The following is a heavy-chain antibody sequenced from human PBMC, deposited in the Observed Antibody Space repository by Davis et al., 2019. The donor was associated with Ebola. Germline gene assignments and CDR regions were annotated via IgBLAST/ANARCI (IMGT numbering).Heavy chain of an antibody. CDR1: NLTLSDVW. CDR2: IDSDGKTT. Sequence: GESLKISCAASNLTLSDVWMNWVRQVPGKGLVWVSRIDSDGKTTNYADSVKGRFTISRDNAKNTLYLQMNSLRVEDTAVYYCARDYGDYIYDYWGQGVLVTVSS. CDR3: ARDYGDYIYDY. D-gene: IGHD4-17*01. J-gene: IGHJ4*02. V-gene: IGHV3-74*01.